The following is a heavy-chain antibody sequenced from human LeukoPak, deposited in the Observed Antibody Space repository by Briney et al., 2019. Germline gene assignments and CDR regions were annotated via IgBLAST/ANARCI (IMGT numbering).Heavy chain of an antibody. CDR3: ASLYSGSYYALDY. Sequence: SETLSLTCTVSGYSISSGYYWGWIRQPPGKGLEWIGSMYHSGSTYYNPSLNSRVTISVDTSKNQFSLKLGSVTAADTAVYYCASLYSGSYYALDYWGQGTLVTVSS. V-gene: IGHV4-38-2*02. J-gene: IGHJ4*02. CDR1: GYSISSGYY. CDR2: MYHSGST. D-gene: IGHD1-26*01.